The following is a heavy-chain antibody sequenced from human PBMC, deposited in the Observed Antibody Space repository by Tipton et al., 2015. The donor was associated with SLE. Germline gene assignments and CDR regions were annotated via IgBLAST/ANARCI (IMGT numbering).Heavy chain of an antibody. CDR3: AKDLVHYYDSSGYMD. CDR1: GFTFSSYA. V-gene: IGHV3-23*01. D-gene: IGHD3-22*01. J-gene: IGHJ4*02. Sequence: GSLRLSCAASGFTFSSYAMSWVRQAPGKGLEWVSAISGSGGSTYYADSVKGRFTISRDNSKNTLYLQMNSLRAEDTAVYYCAKDLVHYYDSSGYMDWGQGTLVTVSS. CDR2: ISGSGGST.